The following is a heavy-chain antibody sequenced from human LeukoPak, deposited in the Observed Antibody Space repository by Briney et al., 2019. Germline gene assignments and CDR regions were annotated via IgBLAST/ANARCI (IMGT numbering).Heavy chain of an antibody. CDR2: ISGSGGST. Sequence: GGSLRLSCAASGFTFSSYWMSWVRQAPGKGLEWVSAISGSGGSTYYADSVKGRFTISRDNSKNTLYLQMNSLRAEDTAVYYCAKCDSSSPYYFDYWGQGTLVTVSS. V-gene: IGHV3-23*01. CDR1: GFTFSSYW. J-gene: IGHJ4*02. CDR3: AKCDSSSPYYFDY. D-gene: IGHD6-6*01.